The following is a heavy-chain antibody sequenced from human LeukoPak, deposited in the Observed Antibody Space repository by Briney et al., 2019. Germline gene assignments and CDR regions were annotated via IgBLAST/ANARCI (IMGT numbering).Heavy chain of an antibody. D-gene: IGHD3-10*01. CDR1: GGSFSGYY. Sequence: PSETLSLTCAVYGGSFSGYYWSWIRQPPGKGLEWIGEIIHSGSTNYNPSLKSRVTISVDTSKKHFSLKLSSVTAADTAVYYCVGTMVRGVISFSFFDYWDQGTLVTVSS. CDR3: VGTMVRGVISFSFFDY. V-gene: IGHV4-34*12. J-gene: IGHJ4*02. CDR2: IIHSGST.